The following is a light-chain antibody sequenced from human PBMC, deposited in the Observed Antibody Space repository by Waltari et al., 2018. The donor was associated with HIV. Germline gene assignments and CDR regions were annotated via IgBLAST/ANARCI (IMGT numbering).Light chain of an antibody. CDR3: SSHTSSSPWV. CDR2: DVI. V-gene: IGLV2-14*03. J-gene: IGLJ3*02. Sequence: QSALTQPASVSGSPGQSITISCTGTSSDVGAYIYVSWYQQHPGKAPKLMIYDVINRPSGVSNRFSGSNSGNTASLTISGLQAEDEADYYCSSHTSSSPWVFGGGTKVTVL. CDR1: SSDVGAYIY.